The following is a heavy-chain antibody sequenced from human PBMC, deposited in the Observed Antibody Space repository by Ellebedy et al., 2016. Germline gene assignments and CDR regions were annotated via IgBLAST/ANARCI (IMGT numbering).Heavy chain of an antibody. CDR1: GFTFSSYA. V-gene: IGHV3-23*01. CDR3: AKGDYYYYGMDV. J-gene: IGHJ6*02. CDR2: ISGSGGST. Sequence: GESLKISXAASGFTFSSYAMSWVRQAPGKGLEWVSAISGSGGSTYYADSVKGRFTISRDNSKNTLYLQMNSLRAEDTAVYYCAKGDYYYYGMDVWGQGTTVTVSS.